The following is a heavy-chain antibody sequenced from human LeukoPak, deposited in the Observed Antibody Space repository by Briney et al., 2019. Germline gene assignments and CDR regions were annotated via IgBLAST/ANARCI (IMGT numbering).Heavy chain of an antibody. D-gene: IGHD6-13*01. CDR3: ARDRLAAAGLPHLFFDY. J-gene: IGHJ4*02. CDR1: GFTFSNYA. CDR2: ISFDGAYR. Sequence: GGSLRLSCAASGFTFSNYAMHWVRQAPGKGLEWVAVISFDGAYRYYGDSVKGRFTISRDNSKNTLSLQMSSLEAEDTAVYYCARDRLAAAGLPHLFFDYWGQGTLVTVSS. V-gene: IGHV3-30-3*01.